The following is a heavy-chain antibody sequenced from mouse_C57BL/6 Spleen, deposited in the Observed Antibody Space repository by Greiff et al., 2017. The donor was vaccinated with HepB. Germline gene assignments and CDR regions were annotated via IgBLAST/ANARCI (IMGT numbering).Heavy chain of an antibody. CDR3: ARWVATDFDY. Sequence: QVHVKQSGAELVKPGASVKISCKASGYAFSSYWMNWVKQRPGKGLEWIGQIYPGDGDTNYNGKFKGKATLTADKSSSTAYMQLSSLTSEDSAVYFCARWVATDFDYWGQGTTLTVSS. J-gene: IGHJ2*01. V-gene: IGHV1-80*01. CDR2: IYPGDGDT. CDR1: GYAFSSYW. D-gene: IGHD1-1*02.